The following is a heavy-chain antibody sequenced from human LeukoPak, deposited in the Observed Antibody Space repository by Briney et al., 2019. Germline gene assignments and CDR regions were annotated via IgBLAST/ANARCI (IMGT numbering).Heavy chain of an antibody. CDR3: AKEDWSRYDSSGYYSCFDY. J-gene: IGHJ4*02. CDR1: GFTFSSYG. V-gene: IGHV3-30*18. Sequence: QPGGSLRLSCAASGFTFSSYGMHWVRQAPGKGLEWVAVISYDGSNKYYADSVKGRFTISRDNSKNTLYLQMNSLRAEDTAVYYCAKEDWSRYDSSGYYSCFDYWGQGTLVTVSS. D-gene: IGHD3-22*01. CDR2: ISYDGSNK.